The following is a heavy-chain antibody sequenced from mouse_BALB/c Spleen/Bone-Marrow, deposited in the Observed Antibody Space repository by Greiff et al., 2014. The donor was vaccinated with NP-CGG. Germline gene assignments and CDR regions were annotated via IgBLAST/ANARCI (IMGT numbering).Heavy chain of an antibody. J-gene: IGHJ1*01. D-gene: IGHD2-10*02. CDR3: ARHESYGNYLYFDV. V-gene: IGHV1-62-2*01. CDR1: GYTFTEYI. CDR2: FYPGSGSI. Sequence: VQLQESGAGLVKPGASVKLSCKASGYTFTEYIIHWVKQRSGQGLEWIGWFYPGSGSIKYNEKFKDKATLTADKSFSTVYMELSRLTSEDSAVYFCARHESYGNYLYFDVWGAGTTVTVSS.